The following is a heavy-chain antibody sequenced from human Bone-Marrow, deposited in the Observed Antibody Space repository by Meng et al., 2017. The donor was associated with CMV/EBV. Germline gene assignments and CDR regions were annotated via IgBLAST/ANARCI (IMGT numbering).Heavy chain of an antibody. CDR1: GFTFTDYY. CDR3: ARAEYYDFWSGYPGFYYYYGMDV. Sequence: ASVKVSCKASGFTFTDYYIHWVRQAPGEGLEWMGWINSNTGGTKFPQTFQGRVTMTRDTSITTAYMELSRLRSDDTAVYFCARAEYYDFWSGYPGFYYYYGMDVWGQGTTVTVSS. CDR2: INSNTGGT. J-gene: IGHJ6*02. D-gene: IGHD3-3*01. V-gene: IGHV1-2*02.